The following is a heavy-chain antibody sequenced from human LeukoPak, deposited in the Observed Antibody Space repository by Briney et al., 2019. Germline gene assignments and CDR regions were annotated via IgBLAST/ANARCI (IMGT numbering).Heavy chain of an antibody. V-gene: IGHV3-23*01. Sequence: SSIPIYYAASVKGRFTISRDNSKHTLYLQMNSLRAEDTAVYYCAKSYYSGSGSYSYWFDPWGQGTLVTVSS. CDR2: SSIPI. J-gene: IGHJ5*02. D-gene: IGHD3-10*01. CDR3: AKSYYSGSGSYSYWFDP.